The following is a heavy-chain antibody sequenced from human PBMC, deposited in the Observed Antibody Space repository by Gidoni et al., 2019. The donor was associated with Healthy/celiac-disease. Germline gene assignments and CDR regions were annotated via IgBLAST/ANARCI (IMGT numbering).Heavy chain of an antibody. J-gene: IGHJ3*02. CDR2: ISGSGGST. D-gene: IGHD3-22*01. V-gene: IGHV3-23*01. CDR3: AKDLDYYDSSGDAFDI. CDR1: GFTFSSYA. Sequence: EVQLLESGGGLVQPGGSLRLYCAASGFTFSSYAMSWVRQAPGKGLEWVSAISGSGGSTYYADSVKGRFTISRDNSKNTLYLQMNSLRAEDTAVYYCAKDLDYYDSSGDAFDIWGQGTMVTVSS.